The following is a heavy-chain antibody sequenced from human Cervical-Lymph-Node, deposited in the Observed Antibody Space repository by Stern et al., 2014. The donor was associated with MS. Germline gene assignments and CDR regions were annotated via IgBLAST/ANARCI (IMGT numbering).Heavy chain of an antibody. D-gene: IGHD6-13*01. Sequence: VQLAQSGADVTKPGSSAKVSCKASGGTFSKFPSSWVRQAPGQGLEWMAGIFPVFGTPTYAQEFRGRVTITADVSTSTVYMELSSLRSDDTAVYYCALSSETSDRWYSLGYDLWGQGTLVTVSS. CDR3: ALSSETSDRWYSLGYDL. CDR1: GGTFSKFP. J-gene: IGHJ5*02. V-gene: IGHV1-69*01. CDR2: IFPVFGTP.